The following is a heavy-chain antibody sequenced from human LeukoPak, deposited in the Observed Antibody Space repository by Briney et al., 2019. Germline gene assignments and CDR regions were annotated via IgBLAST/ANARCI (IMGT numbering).Heavy chain of an antibody. CDR1: GYTFTGHH. D-gene: IGHD1-26*01. V-gene: IGHV1-18*04. Sequence: ASVKVSCKASGYTFTGHHLHWVRQAPGQGLEWMGWTSPYDDNPEYGKKFQGRVTMTTDTSTNTAYMELRSLRPDDTAVYYCAKVDPPIIAGARGDAFEIWGQGTLVTVSS. J-gene: IGHJ3*02. CDR2: TSPYDDNP. CDR3: AKVDPPIIAGARGDAFEI.